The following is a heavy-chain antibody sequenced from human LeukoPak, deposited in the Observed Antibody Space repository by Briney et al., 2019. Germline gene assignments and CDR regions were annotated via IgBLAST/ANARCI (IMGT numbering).Heavy chain of an antibody. CDR3: ARGVRVMSAFDI. D-gene: IGHD3-16*01. CDR2: INHSGST. CDR1: GGSFSGYY. V-gene: IGHV4-34*01. Sequence: PSETLSLTCAVYGGSFSGYYWSWIRQPPGKGLEWIGEINHSGSTNYNPSLKSRVTMSVDTSKNQFSLKLSSVTAADTAVYYCARGVRVMSAFDIWGQGTMVTVSS. J-gene: IGHJ3*02.